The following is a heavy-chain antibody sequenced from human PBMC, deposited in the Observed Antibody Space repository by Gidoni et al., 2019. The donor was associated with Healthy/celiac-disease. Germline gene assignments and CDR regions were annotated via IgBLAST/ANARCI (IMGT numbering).Heavy chain of an antibody. CDR2: MYYSGST. J-gene: IGHJ4*02. CDR1: GGSISSGGYY. D-gene: IGHD2-15*01. CDR3: AREEYCSGGSCRGVYY. Sequence: QVQLQESGPGLVKPSQTLSLTCPVSGGSISSGGYYWSWIRQHPGKGLEWIGYMYYSGSTYYNPSLKSRVTISVDTSKNQFSLKLSSVTAADTAVYYCAREEYCSGGSCRGVYYWGQGTLVTVSS. V-gene: IGHV4-31*03.